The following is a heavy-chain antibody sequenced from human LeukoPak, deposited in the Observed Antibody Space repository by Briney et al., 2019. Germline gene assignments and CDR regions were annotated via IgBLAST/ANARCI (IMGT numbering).Heavy chain of an antibody. J-gene: IGHJ6*03. CDR1: AFSFSDYN. D-gene: IGHD1-26*01. CDR2: ITSTGSYI. V-gene: IGHV3-21*01. Sequence: GGSLRLSCAASAFSFSDYNMNWVRQAPGKGLGWVSSITSTGSYIYYADSVKGRFTISRDNAKNSLFLQLNSLRAEDTAVYYCARDPYSGTYSDYYYYYMDVWGKGTTVTVSS. CDR3: ARDPYSGTYSDYYYYYMDV.